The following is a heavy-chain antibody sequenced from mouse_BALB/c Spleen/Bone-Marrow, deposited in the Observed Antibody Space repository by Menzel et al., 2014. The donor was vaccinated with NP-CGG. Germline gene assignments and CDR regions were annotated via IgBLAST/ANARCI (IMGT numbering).Heavy chain of an antibody. CDR2: SRDKANDYTT. V-gene: IGHV7-1*02. Sequence: EVKLVESGGDLVQPGGSLILSCATSGFTFSDFYMEWVRQPPGKRLEWIGASRDKANDYTTEYSASVKGRFIVSRDTSQSILYLQMNALRAEDTAIYYCARGTVNYFDYWGQGTTLTVSS. CDR3: ARGTVNYFDY. J-gene: IGHJ2*01. D-gene: IGHD1-1*01. CDR1: GFTFSDFY.